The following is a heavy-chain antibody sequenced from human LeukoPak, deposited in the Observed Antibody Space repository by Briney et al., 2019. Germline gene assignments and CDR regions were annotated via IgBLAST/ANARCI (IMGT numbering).Heavy chain of an antibody. D-gene: IGHD2-15*01. Sequence: GASVKVSCKASGYTFTYNVINWVRQATGQGLEWMGWMNPGTANTGYSQKFQGRLAMTADTSINTAYMELSGLTSEDTAVYYCARGRAAADWGQGTLVTVSS. CDR2: MNPGTANT. J-gene: IGHJ4*02. CDR3: ARGRAAAD. CDR1: GYTFTYNV. V-gene: IGHV1-8*01.